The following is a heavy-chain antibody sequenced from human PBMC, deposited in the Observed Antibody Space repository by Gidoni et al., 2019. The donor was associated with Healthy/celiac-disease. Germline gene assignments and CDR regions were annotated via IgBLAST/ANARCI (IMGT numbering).Heavy chain of an antibody. V-gene: IGHV3-21*01. CDR3: ARDPGYSYGEFDY. CDR1: GFTFSSYS. J-gene: IGHJ4*02. Sequence: EVQLVESGGGLVKPGGSLRLSCAASGFTFSSYSMNWVRQAPGKGLEWVSSISSSSSYIYYADSVKGRFTISRDNAKNSLYLQMNSLRAEDTAVYYCARDPGYSYGEFDYWGQGTLVTVSS. D-gene: IGHD5-18*01. CDR2: ISSSSSYI.